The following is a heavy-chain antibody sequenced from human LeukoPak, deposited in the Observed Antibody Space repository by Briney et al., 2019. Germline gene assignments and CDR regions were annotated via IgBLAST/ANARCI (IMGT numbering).Heavy chain of an antibody. CDR3: ARGQLVRTSPFDY. CDR1: GFPLSSYS. J-gene: IGHJ4*02. V-gene: IGHV3-48*01. D-gene: IGHD6-13*01. CDR2: ISSSSSTI. Sequence: GGALRLSLSASGFPLSSYSMNWVRPAPGEGVGWGLYISSSSSTIYYADSVKGRFTISRDNAKNSLYLQMNSLRAEDTAVYYCARGQLVRTSPFDYWGQGTLVTVSS.